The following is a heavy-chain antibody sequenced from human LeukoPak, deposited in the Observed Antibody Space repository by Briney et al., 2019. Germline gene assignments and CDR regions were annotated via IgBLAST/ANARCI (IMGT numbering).Heavy chain of an antibody. D-gene: IGHD2-2*02. J-gene: IGHJ5*02. V-gene: IGHV1-69*05. CDR2: IIPIFGTA. CDR1: GGTFSSYA. CDR3: ARGVVVVPAAITATGWFDP. Sequence: SVKVSCKASGGTFSSYAISWVRQAPGQGLEWMGGIIPIFGTANYAQKLQGRVTITTDESTSTAYMELSSLRSEDTAVYYCARGVVVVPAAITATGWFDPWGQGTLVTVSS.